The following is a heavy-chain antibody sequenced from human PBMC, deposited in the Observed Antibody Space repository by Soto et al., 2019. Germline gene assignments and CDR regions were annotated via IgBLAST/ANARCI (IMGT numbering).Heavy chain of an antibody. CDR2: VVVGSGYT. V-gene: IGHV1-58*01. CDR3: SATTVTTADYFYGADG. J-gene: IGHJ6*02. D-gene: IGHD4-17*01. CDR1: GFTSSRSA. Sequence: SVKVSCKTFGFTSSRSAVLWVRQARGQRLEGIGWVVVGSGYTNYAQRFQERVTINTDMTTSTVYMELSSLRVDDTGVYYCSATTVTTADYFYGADGWG.